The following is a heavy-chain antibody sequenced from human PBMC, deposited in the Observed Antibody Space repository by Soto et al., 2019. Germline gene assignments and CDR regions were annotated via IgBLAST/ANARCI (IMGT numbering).Heavy chain of an antibody. Sequence: SQTLSLTCAISGDSVSSNSAAWNWIRQSPSRGLEWLGRTYYRSKWYNDYAVSVKSRITINPDTSKNQFSLQLNSVTPEDTAVYYCARATRSGWLVPTDAFDIWGQGTMVTVSS. J-gene: IGHJ3*02. D-gene: IGHD6-19*01. V-gene: IGHV6-1*01. CDR1: GDSVSSNSAA. CDR3: ARATRSGWLVPTDAFDI. CDR2: TYYRSKWYN.